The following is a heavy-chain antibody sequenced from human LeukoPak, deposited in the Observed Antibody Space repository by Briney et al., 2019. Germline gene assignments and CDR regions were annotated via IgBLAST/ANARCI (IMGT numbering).Heavy chain of an antibody. CDR2: MYCSGST. CDR1: GGSISSGDYY. J-gene: IGHJ5*02. CDR3: ARPYYYDSRIDP. Sequence: SETLSLTCTVSGGSISSGDYYWSWIRQPPGKDLEWIAYMYCSGSTYYNPSLKSRVTMSADTSKNQLSLKLSSVTAADTAVYYCARPYYYDSRIDPWGQGILVTVSS. D-gene: IGHD3-22*01. V-gene: IGHV4-30-4*01.